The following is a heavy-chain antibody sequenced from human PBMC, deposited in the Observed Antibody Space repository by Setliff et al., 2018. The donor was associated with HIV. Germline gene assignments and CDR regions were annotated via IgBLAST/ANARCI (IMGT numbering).Heavy chain of an antibody. Sequence: SETLFLTCGVSGASISNHYWSWVRQSPGKGLEWIGYIYYTGSTNYNPSLKSRIAILLDTSKNQFSLKLNSVTAADTAVYYCARVVKGSGYSYYYYYYMDVWGKGTTVTVSS. CDR1: GASISNHY. CDR2: IYYTGST. CDR3: ARVVKGSGYSYYYYYYMDV. D-gene: IGHD3-22*01. V-gene: IGHV4-59*11. J-gene: IGHJ6*03.